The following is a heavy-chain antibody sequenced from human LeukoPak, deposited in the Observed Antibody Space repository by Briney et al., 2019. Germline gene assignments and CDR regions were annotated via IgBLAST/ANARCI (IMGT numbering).Heavy chain of an antibody. Sequence: KPSDTLSLTCTVSGVSISSYYGSWIRQPPEKGLESIGYIYYSGSANYNPSLKSRVNISIDTSRTQFSLKLSSVSAADTAMYYCARRGGGHVFDIWGQGTMVTVSS. CDR2: IYYSGSA. J-gene: IGHJ3*02. CDR3: ARRGGGHVFDI. V-gene: IGHV4-59*08. D-gene: IGHD3-16*01. CDR1: GVSISSYY.